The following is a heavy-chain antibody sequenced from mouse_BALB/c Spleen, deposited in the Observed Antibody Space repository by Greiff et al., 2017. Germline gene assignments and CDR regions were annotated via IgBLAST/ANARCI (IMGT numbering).Heavy chain of an antibody. J-gene: IGHJ4*01. CDR2: ISTYYGDA. CDR3: ARNWDVGYAMDY. CDR1: GYTFTDYA. D-gene: IGHD4-1*01. Sequence: VQLQQSGAELVRPGVSVKISCKGSGYTFTDYAMHWVKQSHAKSLEWIGVISTYYGDASYNQKFKGKATMTVDKSSSTAYMELARLTSEDSAIYYCARNWDVGYAMDYWGQGTSVTVSS. V-gene: IGHV1S137*01.